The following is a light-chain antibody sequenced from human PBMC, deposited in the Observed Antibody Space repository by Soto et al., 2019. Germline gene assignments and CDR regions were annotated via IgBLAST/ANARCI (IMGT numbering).Light chain of an antibody. J-gene: IGLJ2*01. CDR1: SSNIGSNT. V-gene: IGLV1-44*01. CDR2: SNY. Sequence: QSLLTQPPSASGTPGQRVTISCSGSSSNIGSNTVNWYQHLPGTAPKLLIYSNYQRPSGVPDRFSGSKSGTSASLAISGLQSEDESDYYCAAWDDSLNGQVVFGGGTKVTVL. CDR3: AAWDDSLNGQVV.